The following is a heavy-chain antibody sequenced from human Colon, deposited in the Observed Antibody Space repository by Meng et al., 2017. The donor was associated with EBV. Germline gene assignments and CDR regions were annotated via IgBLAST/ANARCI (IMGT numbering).Heavy chain of an antibody. CDR2: IDTNTGNP. J-gene: IGHJ5*02. Sequence: QVQLVHSRSELKKPXXSVKISCKASGYTFTTYAMNWVRQAPGQGLEWMGWIDTNTGNPTYAQGFTGRFVFSLDTSVSTAYLQITSLKADDSAVYYCARSFGGGSCYPWGQGTMVTVSS. V-gene: IGHV7-4-1*02. D-gene: IGHD2-15*01. CDR3: ARSFGGGSCYP. CDR1: GYTFTTYA.